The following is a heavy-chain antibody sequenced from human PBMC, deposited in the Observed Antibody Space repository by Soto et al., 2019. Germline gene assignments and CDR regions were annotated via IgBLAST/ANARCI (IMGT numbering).Heavy chain of an antibody. CDR3: ARGVEHMDV. Sequence: GGSLRLSCAASGFIVSDKYMTWVRQAPGKGLEWVSSLYRGGSTFYADSVRGRFTISRDTSKNTLSPQMNSLRADDTGVYFCARGVEHMDVWGLGTTVNVSS. J-gene: IGHJ6*02. CDR2: LYRGGST. V-gene: IGHV3-53*01. CDR1: GFIVSDKY.